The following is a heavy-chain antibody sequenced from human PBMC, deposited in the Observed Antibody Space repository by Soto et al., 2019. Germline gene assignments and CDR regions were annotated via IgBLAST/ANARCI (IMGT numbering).Heavy chain of an antibody. D-gene: IGHD3-10*01. Sequence: ASVKVSCKASGNTFTRNKIHWVRQAPGQGLEWTGMINPRDGSTTYAQTFRGRLIMTRDTSTSIVYMELSSLRSDDTAAYFCARGLRQVRGVIGYWGQGTLVTVSS. V-gene: IGHV1-46*01. J-gene: IGHJ4*02. CDR3: ARGLRQVRGVIGY. CDR2: INPRDGST. CDR1: GNTFTRNK.